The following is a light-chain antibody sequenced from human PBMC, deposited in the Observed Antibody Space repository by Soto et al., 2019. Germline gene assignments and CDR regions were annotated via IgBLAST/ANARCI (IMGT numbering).Light chain of an antibody. J-gene: IGKJ2*01. CDR2: KAS. Sequence: DIQMTQSPSTLSASVGDRVTITCRASQSISSWLAWYQQKPGKAPKLLIYKASSLESGVPSRFSGSGSGTEFTLTISSLQPDDFATYYCQQYNRFFGQGTKLEIK. V-gene: IGKV1-5*03. CDR3: QQYNRF. CDR1: QSISSW.